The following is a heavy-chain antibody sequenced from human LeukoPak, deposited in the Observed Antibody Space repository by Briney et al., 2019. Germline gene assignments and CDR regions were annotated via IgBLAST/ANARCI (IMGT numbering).Heavy chain of an antibody. Sequence: GGSLRLSCAASGFTFSNYWMTWVRQTPGKGLEWVASIKEDGTEKYYVDSVKGRFTISRDNAENSLYLQMNSLRAEDTAVYYCARASYADWGQGTLVTVSS. CDR2: IKEDGTEK. V-gene: IGHV3-7*01. D-gene: IGHD2-2*01. CDR3: ARASYAD. J-gene: IGHJ4*02. CDR1: GFTFSNYW.